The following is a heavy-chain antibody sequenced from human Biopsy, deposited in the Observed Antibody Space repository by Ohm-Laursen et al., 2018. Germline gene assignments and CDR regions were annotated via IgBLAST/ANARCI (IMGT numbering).Heavy chain of an antibody. CDR1: GKTFSDYQ. Sequence: SDTLSLTCAVFGKTFSDYQWSWIRQPPGKGLERIGQINQAGTTNYNPSLKSRASISADASKYEFSLRLTSVTAADTAVYLCGNEVHGRDYWGLGAQVTVSS. V-gene: IGHV4-34*08. J-gene: IGHJ4*02. CDR3: GNEVHGRDY. D-gene: IGHD2-15*01. CDR2: INQAGTT.